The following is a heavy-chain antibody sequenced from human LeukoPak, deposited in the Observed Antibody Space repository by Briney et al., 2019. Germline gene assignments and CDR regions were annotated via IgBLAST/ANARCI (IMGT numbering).Heavy chain of an antibody. CDR1: GYTSTSYN. Sequence: GASVKVSCKTSGYTSTSYNIHWVRLAPGQGLEWMGVVNPSSGDTSYEQKFQGRVTMTRDTSTNTVYMELSSLRSEDTAVYYCARRSVTFSFDYWGQGTLVTVSS. CDR2: VNPSSGDT. V-gene: IGHV1-46*01. CDR3: ARRSVTFSFDY. D-gene: IGHD3-16*01. J-gene: IGHJ4*02.